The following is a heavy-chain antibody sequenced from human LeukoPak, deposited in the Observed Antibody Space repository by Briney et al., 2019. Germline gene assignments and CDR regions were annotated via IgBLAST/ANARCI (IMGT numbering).Heavy chain of an antibody. V-gene: IGHV3-21*01. D-gene: IGHD2-15*01. Sequence: PGGSLRLSCAASGFTFSRYNTNWVRQAPGKGLEWGSSISRTGNYIYYADSVKGRFTISRDNAQNSLFLQMNSLRVEDTAVYYCARVLETDCSGGSCYSGLDYWGQGTLVTVSS. CDR3: ARVLETDCSGGSCYSGLDY. J-gene: IGHJ4*02. CDR2: ISRTGNYI. CDR1: GFTFSRYN.